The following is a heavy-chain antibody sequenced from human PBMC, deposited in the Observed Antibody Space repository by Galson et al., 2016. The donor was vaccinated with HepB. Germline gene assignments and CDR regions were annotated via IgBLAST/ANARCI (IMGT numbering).Heavy chain of an antibody. Sequence: SLRLSCAASGFTFSRFYMSWVRQAPGKGLEWVANIKGDESEKYYGDSVKGQFTVSRDNAKNSLFLQMNSLRAEDTAVYYCAREATFDMAYSFDYWGQGSLVTVSS. J-gene: IGHJ4*02. V-gene: IGHV3-7*01. D-gene: IGHD2-21*01. CDR1: GFTFSRFY. CDR2: IKGDESEK. CDR3: AREATFDMAYSFDY.